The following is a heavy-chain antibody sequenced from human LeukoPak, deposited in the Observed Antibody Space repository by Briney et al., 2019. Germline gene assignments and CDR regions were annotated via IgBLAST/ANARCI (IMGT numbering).Heavy chain of an antibody. CDR2: ISAYNGNT. J-gene: IGHJ3*02. CDR1: GYTFTSYG. CDR3: ARGLLWFGELFKWNALDI. Sequence: ASVKVSCKASGYTFTSYGISWVRQAPGQGLEWMGWISAYNGNTNYAQKLQGRVTMTTDTSTSTAYMELRSLRSDDTAVYYCARGLLWFGELFKWNALDIWGQGTMVTVSS. D-gene: IGHD3-10*01. V-gene: IGHV1-18*01.